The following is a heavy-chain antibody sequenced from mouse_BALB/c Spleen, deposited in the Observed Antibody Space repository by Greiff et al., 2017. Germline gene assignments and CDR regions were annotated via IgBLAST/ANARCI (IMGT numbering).Heavy chain of an antibody. V-gene: IGHV5-6-4*01. CDR3: TAGDYSVHYYAMDY. CDR1: GFTFSSYT. J-gene: IGHJ4*01. D-gene: IGHD2-4*01. Sequence: EVMLVESGGGLVKPGGSLKLSCAASGFTFSSYTMSWVRQTPEKRLEWVATISSGGSYTYYPDSVKGRCTISRDNAKNTLYLQMSSLKSEDTAMYYCTAGDYSVHYYAMDYWGQGTSVTVSS. CDR2: ISSGGSYT.